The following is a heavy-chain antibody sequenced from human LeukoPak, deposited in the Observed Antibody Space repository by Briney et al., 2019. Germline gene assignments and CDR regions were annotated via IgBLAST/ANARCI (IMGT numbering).Heavy chain of an antibody. Sequence: SETLSLTCAVYGGSFSGYYWSWIRQPPGKGLEWIGEINHSGSTNYNPSLKSRVTISVDTSKNQFSLKLSSVTAADTAVYYCAGHIIKGTTLDYWGQGTLVTVSS. CDR3: AGHIIKGTTLDY. J-gene: IGHJ4*02. CDR1: GGSFSGYY. V-gene: IGHV4-34*01. D-gene: IGHD1-7*01. CDR2: INHSGST.